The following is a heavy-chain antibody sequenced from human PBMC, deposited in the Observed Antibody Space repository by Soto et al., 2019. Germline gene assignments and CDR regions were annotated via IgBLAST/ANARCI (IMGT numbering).Heavy chain of an antibody. Sequence: VASVKVSCKASGGTFSSYRFNWVRQARGQGLEWLGGIVPIYRTADYAQKFQGRVTITADESTRTVYMELSSLKSQDTALYYCARDSGAKLSSSWGQETLVTVSS. CDR2: IVPIYRTA. J-gene: IGHJ4*02. CDR3: ARDSGAKLSSS. D-gene: IGHD6-13*01. V-gene: IGHV1-69*13. CDR1: GGTFSSYR.